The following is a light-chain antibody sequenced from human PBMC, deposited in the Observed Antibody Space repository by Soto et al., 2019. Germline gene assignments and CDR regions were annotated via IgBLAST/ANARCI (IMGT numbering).Light chain of an antibody. J-gene: IGLJ1*01. V-gene: IGLV2-14*01. Sequence: QSALTQPASVSGYPGQSITISCSGASSDIGPYDYVSWYQHHPGRAPKLLIYEVSNRPSGVSYRFSGSKSGNTASLTISGLQAEDEGDSYCTTFAPGRISGFGSGTKLTVL. CDR1: SSDIGPYDY. CDR2: EVS. CDR3: TTFAPGRISG.